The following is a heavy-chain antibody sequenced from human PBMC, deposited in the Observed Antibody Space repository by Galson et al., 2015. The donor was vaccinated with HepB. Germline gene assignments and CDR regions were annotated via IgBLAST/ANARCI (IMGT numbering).Heavy chain of an antibody. V-gene: IGHV1-18*01. CDR1: GYMFNSYG. Sequence: SVKVSCKASGYMFNSYGISWVRQAPGQGLEWMGWINAYNGNTKYAQRVQGRVTMTTDLSTSTAYMELRSLRSDDTAVYYCARGRGTAGINMVTLDYWGQGTLVAVSS. J-gene: IGHJ4*02. CDR3: ARGRGTAGINMVTLDY. CDR2: INAYNGNT. D-gene: IGHD5-18*01.